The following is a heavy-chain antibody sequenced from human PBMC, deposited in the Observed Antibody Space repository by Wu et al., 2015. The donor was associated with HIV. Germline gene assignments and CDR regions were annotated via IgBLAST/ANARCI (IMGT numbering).Heavy chain of an antibody. Sequence: QVQLQESGPGLVKPSETLSLSCIVSGDSISSYYWSWIRQPPGKGLEWIGYISYSGSSTNYNLSLKSRITISVDTSKNQFSLRVTSVTAADTAVYYCARHNPRISMIVLVPDVFDIWGQGTMVTVSS. CDR3: ARHNPRISMIVLVPDVFDI. CDR2: ISYSGSST. D-gene: IGHD3-22*01. J-gene: IGHJ3*02. CDR1: GDSISSYY. V-gene: IGHV4-59*08.